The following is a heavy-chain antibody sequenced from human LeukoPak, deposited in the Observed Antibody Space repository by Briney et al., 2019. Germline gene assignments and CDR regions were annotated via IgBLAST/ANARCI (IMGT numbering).Heavy chain of an antibody. CDR3: ARVIIAAYYMDV. J-gene: IGHJ6*03. CDR1: GYSISSGYY. CDR2: IYHSGST. D-gene: IGHD6-13*01. Sequence: SETLSLTCTVSGYSISSGYYWGWIRQPPGKGLEWIGSIYHSGSTYYNPSLKSRVTISVDTSKNQFSLKLSSVTAADTAVYYCARVIIAAYYMDVWGKGTTVTVSS. V-gene: IGHV4-38-2*02.